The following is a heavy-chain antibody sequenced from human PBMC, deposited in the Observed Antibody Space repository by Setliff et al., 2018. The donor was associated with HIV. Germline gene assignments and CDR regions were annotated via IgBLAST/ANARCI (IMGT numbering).Heavy chain of an antibody. CDR1: GGSIISSSYY. D-gene: IGHD3-3*01. CDR3: ARSKTFYDFWGGYYTHGAFKI. J-gene: IGHJ3*02. V-gene: IGHV4-39*01. CDR2: IFYSGIT. Sequence: SETPSLNCTVSGGSIISSSYYWAWIRPPPGKGLEWIGSIFYSGITYYHPSLKNRVTISVDTSKNQLSLNLTSVTAADTAVYYCARSKTFYDFWGGYYTHGAFKIWGLGTMVTVSS.